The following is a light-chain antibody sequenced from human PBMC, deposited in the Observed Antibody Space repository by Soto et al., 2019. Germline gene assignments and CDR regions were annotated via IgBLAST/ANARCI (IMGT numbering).Light chain of an antibody. CDR1: QSLSSSQ. V-gene: IGKV3D-20*02. CDR3: QQRSIWPLT. J-gene: IGKJ4*01. Sequence: EIVLTQSPGTLSLYPGERATLSCRASQSLSSSQLAWYQQKPGQAPRLLIYGASNRATGIPDRFSGSGSGTDFTLTISNLEPEDSAVYYCQQRSIWPLTFGGGTKVDIK. CDR2: GAS.